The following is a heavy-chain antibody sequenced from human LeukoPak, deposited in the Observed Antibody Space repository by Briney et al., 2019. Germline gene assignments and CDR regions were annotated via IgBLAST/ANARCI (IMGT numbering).Heavy chain of an antibody. J-gene: IGHJ4*02. D-gene: IGHD4/OR15-4a*01. V-gene: IGHV4-59*01. CDR2: VYSTGST. CDR3: TRRLSNGATLNYFDY. CDR1: GGSISNNY. Sequence: SETLSLTCNVSGGSISNNYWTWIRQPPGKGLEWIGYVYSTGSTNYNPSLKSRVTISVDTSKNQFSLQLASVTAADTAVYYCTRRLSNGATLNYFDYWGQGTLVTVSS.